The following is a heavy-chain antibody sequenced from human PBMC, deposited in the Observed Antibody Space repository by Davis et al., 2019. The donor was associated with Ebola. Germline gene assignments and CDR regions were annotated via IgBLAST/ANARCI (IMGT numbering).Heavy chain of an antibody. J-gene: IGHJ6*02. CDR1: GFTVRSNY. CDR2: IYSGGGT. D-gene: IGHD1-1*01. V-gene: IGHV3-66*01. Sequence: GESLKISCAASGFTVRSNYMSWVRQAPGKGLEWVSVIYSGGGTYYADPVKGRFTISRDNLTNTVFLQMNSLRVEDTAVYHCARDLGTGYYGMDVWGQGTTVTVSS. CDR3: ARDLGTGYYGMDV.